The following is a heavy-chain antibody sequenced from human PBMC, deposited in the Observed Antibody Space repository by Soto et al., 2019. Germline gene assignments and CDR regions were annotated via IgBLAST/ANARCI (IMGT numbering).Heavy chain of an antibody. CDR3: ARYDYGDYPLGLYYMDV. J-gene: IGHJ6*03. D-gene: IGHD4-17*01. CDR1: GFTFDDYG. V-gene: IGHV3-20*01. Sequence: GGSLRLSCAASGFTFDDYGMSWVRQAPGKGLEWVSGINWNGGSTGYADSVKGRFTISRDNAKNSLYLQMNSLRAEDTALYHCARYDYGDYPLGLYYMDVWGKGTTVTVSS. CDR2: INWNGGST.